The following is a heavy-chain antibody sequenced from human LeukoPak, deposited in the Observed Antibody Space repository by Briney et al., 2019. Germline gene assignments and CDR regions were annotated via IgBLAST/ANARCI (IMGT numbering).Heavy chain of an antibody. V-gene: IGHV3-9*01. J-gene: IGHJ4*02. CDR3: AKDLWAQFTVTIDY. D-gene: IGHD4-11*01. CDR1: GFTFSSYG. CDR2: ISWNSGSI. Sequence: GGSLRLSCAASGFTFSSYGMHWVRQAPGKGLEWVSGISWNSGSIGYADSVKGRFTISRDNAKNSLYLQMNSLRAEDTALYYCAKDLWAQFTVTIDYWGQGTLVTVSS.